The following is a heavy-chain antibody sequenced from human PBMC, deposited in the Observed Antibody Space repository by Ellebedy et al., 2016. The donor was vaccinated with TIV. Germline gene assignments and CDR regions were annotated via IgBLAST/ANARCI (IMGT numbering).Heavy chain of an antibody. D-gene: IGHD1-1*01. CDR3: ARDSKNGWAFDI. V-gene: IGHV4-61*01. CDR1: GGSVSSGTYY. Sequence: SETLSLTCTVSGGSVSSGTYYWTWIRQAPGTGLEWIGYIYYTGSTDYSPSLKSRATLAVDRSRNQISLKLNSVTAADTAMYYCARDSKNGWAFDIWGQGTMVTVSS. J-gene: IGHJ3*02. CDR2: IYYTGST.